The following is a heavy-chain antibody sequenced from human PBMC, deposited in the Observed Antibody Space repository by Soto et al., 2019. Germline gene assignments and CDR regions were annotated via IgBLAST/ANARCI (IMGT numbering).Heavy chain of an antibody. V-gene: IGHV3-23*01. D-gene: IGHD4-17*01. Sequence: GGSLRLSCVASGFIFSNYAMGWVRQAPGKGLEWVSVISGGSSTINYADSVKGRFTVSRDNSKNTLYLQMTRLRAEDTAIYYCAKSEVTTGWRHYFDYWGLGTLVTVSS. CDR3: AKSEVTTGWRHYFDY. CDR1: GFIFSNYA. J-gene: IGHJ4*02. CDR2: ISGGSSTI.